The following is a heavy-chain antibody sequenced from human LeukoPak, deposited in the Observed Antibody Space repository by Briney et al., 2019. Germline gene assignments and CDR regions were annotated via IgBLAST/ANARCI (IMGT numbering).Heavy chain of an antibody. CDR3: ARDVPMYSGSHLYYYMDV. J-gene: IGHJ6*03. D-gene: IGHD1-26*01. CDR2: IYYSGST. CDR1: GGSISSYY. Sequence: SETLSLTCTVSGGSISSYYWSWIRQPPGKGLEWIGYIYYSGSTNYNPSLKSRVTISVDTSKNRFSLKLSSVTAADTAVYYCARDVPMYSGSHLYYYMDVWGKGTTVTVSS. V-gene: IGHV4-59*01.